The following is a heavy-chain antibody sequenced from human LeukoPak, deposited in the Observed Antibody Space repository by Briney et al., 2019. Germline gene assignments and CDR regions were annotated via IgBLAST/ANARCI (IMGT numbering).Heavy chain of an antibody. Sequence: PGGSLRLSCAASGFTFSTYWMHWIRQGPGKGLVWVSRINEDGSSTSYADSVRGRFTISRDNAKNTLYLQMNSLRAEDTAVYYGRRDTFGARDSWGQGTLVTVSS. CDR1: GFTFSTYW. CDR2: INEDGSST. CDR3: RRDTFGARDS. V-gene: IGHV3-74*01. J-gene: IGHJ4*02. D-gene: IGHD3-10*01.